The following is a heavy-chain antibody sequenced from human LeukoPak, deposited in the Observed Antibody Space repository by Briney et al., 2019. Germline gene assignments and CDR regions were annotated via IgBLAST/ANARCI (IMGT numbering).Heavy chain of an antibody. V-gene: IGHV3-23*01. J-gene: IGHJ6*03. CDR3: AREVSIAAAGTYYYYYMDV. CDR2: ISGSADKT. Sequence: ETLSLTCTVSGGSISSYYWSWIRQPPGKGLEWVSSISGSADKTYYADSVKGRFTISRDNSKNTLYLQMNSLRAEDTAVYYCAREVSIAAAGTYYYYYMDVWGKGTTVTVSS. CDR1: GGSISSYY. D-gene: IGHD6-13*01.